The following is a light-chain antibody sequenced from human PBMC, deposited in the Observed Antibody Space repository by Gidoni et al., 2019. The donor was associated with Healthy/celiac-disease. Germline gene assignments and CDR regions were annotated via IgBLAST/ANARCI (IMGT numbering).Light chain of an antibody. Sequence: NKLTQSPSSLSASVGDRVTITCQASQDISNYLNWYQQKPGKAPKLLIYDASNLETGVPSRFSGSGSGTDFTFTISSLQPEDIATYYCQQYDNLPLTFGGGTKVEIK. CDR1: QDISNY. V-gene: IGKV1-33*01. J-gene: IGKJ4*01. CDR3: QQYDNLPLT. CDR2: DAS.